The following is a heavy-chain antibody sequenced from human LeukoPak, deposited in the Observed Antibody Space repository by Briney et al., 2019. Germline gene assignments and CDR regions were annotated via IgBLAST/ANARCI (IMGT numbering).Heavy chain of an antibody. Sequence: PGRSLRLSCAASGFTFSSYAMHWVRQAPGKGLEWVAVISYDGSNKYYADSVKGRFTISRDNSKDTLYLQMNSLRAEDTAVYYCARVKNYYRSGSFDYWGQGTLVTVSS. D-gene: IGHD3-10*01. CDR3: ARVKNYYRSGSFDY. CDR1: GFTFSSYA. J-gene: IGHJ4*02. V-gene: IGHV3-30-3*01. CDR2: ISYDGSNK.